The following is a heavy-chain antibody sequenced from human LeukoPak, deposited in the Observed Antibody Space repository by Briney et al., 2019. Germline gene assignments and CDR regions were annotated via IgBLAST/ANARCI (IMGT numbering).Heavy chain of an antibody. Sequence: ASVKVSCKASGYTFTGYYMHWVRQAPGQGLEWMGWINTNTGNPTYAQGFTGRFVFSLDTSVSTAYLQISSLKAEDTAVYYCARDLKQWLIGSDYWGQGTLVTVSS. CDR2: INTNTGNP. CDR1: GYTFTGYY. J-gene: IGHJ4*02. V-gene: IGHV7-4-1*02. CDR3: ARDLKQWLIGSDY. D-gene: IGHD6-19*01.